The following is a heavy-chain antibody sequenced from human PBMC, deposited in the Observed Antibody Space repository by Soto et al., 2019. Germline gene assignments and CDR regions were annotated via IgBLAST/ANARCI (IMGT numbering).Heavy chain of an antibody. J-gene: IGHJ4*02. D-gene: IGHD3-22*01. V-gene: IGHV3-74*01. Sequence: GGSLRLSCAASGFTFSSYWMHWVRQAPGKGLVWVSRINSDGSSTSYADSVKGRFTISRDNAKNTLYLQMNSLRAEDTAVYYWARGPHYYDSSGYYYFDYWGQGTLVTVSS. CDR3: ARGPHYYDSSGYYYFDY. CDR2: INSDGSST. CDR1: GFTFSSYW.